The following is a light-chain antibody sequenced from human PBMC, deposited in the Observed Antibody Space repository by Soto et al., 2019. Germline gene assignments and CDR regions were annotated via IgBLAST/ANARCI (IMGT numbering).Light chain of an antibody. Sequence: EIVMTQSPATLSVSPGERATLSCRASESVKSNLAWYQHKPGQAPMLLIYGASTRATGIPGRFNGSGSGTDFTLTISSLESEDFAVYYCQQYHNWPPWTFGQGTKVEIK. J-gene: IGKJ1*01. CDR1: ESVKSN. V-gene: IGKV3-15*01. CDR2: GAS. CDR3: QQYHNWPPWT.